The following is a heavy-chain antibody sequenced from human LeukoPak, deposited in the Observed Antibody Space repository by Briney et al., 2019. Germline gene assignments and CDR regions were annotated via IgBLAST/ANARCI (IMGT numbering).Heavy chain of an antibody. J-gene: IGHJ4*02. Sequence: SETLSLTCTVSGGSISSSSYYWGRIRQPPGKELEWIGSIYYSESTYYNPSLKSRVTISVDTSKNQFSLKLSSVTAADTAVYYCARHIRYPQYSSGWVFDYWGQGALVTVSS. V-gene: IGHV4-39*01. CDR3: ARHIRYPQYSSGWVFDY. CDR2: IYYSEST. D-gene: IGHD6-19*01. CDR1: GGSISSSSYY.